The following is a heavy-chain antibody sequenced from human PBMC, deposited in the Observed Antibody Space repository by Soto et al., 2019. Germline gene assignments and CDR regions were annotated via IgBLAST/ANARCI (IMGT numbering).Heavy chain of an antibody. D-gene: IGHD3-10*01. V-gene: IGHV1-69*06. CDR1: GGTFSSYA. CDR2: IIPIFGTA. J-gene: IGHJ4*02. Sequence: QVQLVQSGAEVKKPGSSVKVSCKASGGTFSSYAISWVQQAPGQGLEWMGGIIPIFGTANYAQKFQGRVTITADKSTSTAYMELSSLRSEDTAVYYCARGRRGSGSYTPPLDYWGQGTLVTVSS. CDR3: ARGRRGSGSYTPPLDY.